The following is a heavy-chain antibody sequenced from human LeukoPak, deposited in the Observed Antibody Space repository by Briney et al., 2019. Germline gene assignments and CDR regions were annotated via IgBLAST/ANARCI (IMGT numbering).Heavy chain of an antibody. V-gene: IGHV3-30*02. CDR2: IRYDGSNK. D-gene: IGHD6-13*01. J-gene: IGHJ4*02. CDR1: GFTFSGYG. CDR3: AKVPSYSSSWCDY. Sequence: GGSLRLSCAASGFTFSGYGMHWVRQAPGKGLEWVAFIRYDGSNKYYADSVKGRFTISRDNSKNTLYLQMNSLRAEDTAVYYCAKVPSYSSSWCDYWGQGSLVTVSS.